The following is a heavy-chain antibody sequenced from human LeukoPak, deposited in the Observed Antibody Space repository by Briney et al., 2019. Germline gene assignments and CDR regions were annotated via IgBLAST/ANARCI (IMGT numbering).Heavy chain of an antibody. J-gene: IGHJ3*02. V-gene: IGHV4-59*12. CDR3: ARDLGLWSLDGAFDI. Sequence: SETLSLTCTVSSGSISSYYWSWIRQPPGKGLEWIGYIYYSGSTNYNPSLKSRVTISVDTSKNQFSLKLSSVTAADTAVYYCARDLGLWSLDGAFDIWGQGTVVTVSS. CDR2: IYYSGST. D-gene: IGHD4/OR15-4a*01. CDR1: SGSISSYY.